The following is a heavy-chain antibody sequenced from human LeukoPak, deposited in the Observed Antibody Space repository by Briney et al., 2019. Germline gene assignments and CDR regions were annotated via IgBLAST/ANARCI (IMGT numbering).Heavy chain of an antibody. V-gene: IGHV1-8*01. J-gene: IGHJ6*02. D-gene: IGHD6-13*01. CDR3: ARRGSSWLYYYYYYGMDV. Sequence: ASVKVSCKASGYTFTSYDINWVRQATGQGLEWMGWMNPNSGNTGYAQKFQGRVTMTRNTSISTAYMELSSLRSEDTAVYYCARRGSSWLYYYYYYGMDVWGQGTTVTVSS. CDR1: GYTFTSYD. CDR2: MNPNSGNT.